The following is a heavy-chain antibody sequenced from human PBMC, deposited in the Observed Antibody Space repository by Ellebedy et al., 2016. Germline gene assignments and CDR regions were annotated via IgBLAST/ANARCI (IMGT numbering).Heavy chain of an antibody. CDR1: GGTFSNFA. V-gene: IGHV1-69*05. CDR2: IIPIFGTP. J-gene: IGHJ4*02. CDR3: ATEPLGVDYYFTN. D-gene: IGHD2-8*01. Sequence: SVKVSCXTSGGTFSNFALTWVRQAPGQGLEWVGGIIPIFGTPNYAQKFQGRVTMTRDTSISTAYMELSSLSSEDSAVYFCATEPLGVDYYFTNWGQGSLVTVSS.